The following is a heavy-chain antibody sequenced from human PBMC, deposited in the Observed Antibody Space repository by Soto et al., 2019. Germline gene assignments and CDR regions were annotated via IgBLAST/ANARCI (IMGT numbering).Heavy chain of an antibody. J-gene: IGHJ5*02. V-gene: IGHV3-23*01. CDR2: ISGSGGST. CDR1: GFTFSSYA. D-gene: IGHD6-19*01. CDR3: TKYSSGWYLFDP. Sequence: EVQLLESGGGLVQPGGSLRLSCAASGFTFSSYAMSWVRQAPGKGLEWVSAISGSGGSTYYADSVKGRFTISRDNSKNTLYLQMNSLRAEDTAVYYCTKYSSGWYLFDPWGQGTLVTVSS.